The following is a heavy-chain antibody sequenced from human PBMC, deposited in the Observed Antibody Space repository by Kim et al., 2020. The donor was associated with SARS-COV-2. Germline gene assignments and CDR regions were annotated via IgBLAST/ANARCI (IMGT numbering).Heavy chain of an antibody. CDR1: GGSISRRGYY. D-gene: IGHD3-10*01. Sequence: SETLSLTCTVSGGSISRRGYYWGWIRQPPGKGLEWIGGIYYNGSTYFNPSLKSRLTISVDTSKNQFSLKLSSVTAADTALYYCVKYTSGTYYNRIDYWG. CDR3: VKYTSGTYYNRIDY. J-gene: IGHJ4*01. CDR2: IYYNGST. V-gene: IGHV4-39*01.